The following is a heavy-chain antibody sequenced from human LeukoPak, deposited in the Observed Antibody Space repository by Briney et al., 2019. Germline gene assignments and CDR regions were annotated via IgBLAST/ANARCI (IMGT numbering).Heavy chain of an antibody. CDR2: INAGNGNT. CDR1: GYTFTSYA. D-gene: IGHD2-2*02. V-gene: IGHV1-3*01. CDR3: ARDRIVVVPAAIWRANWFDP. J-gene: IGHJ5*02. Sequence: ASVKVSCKASGYTFTSYAMHWVRQAPGQRLEWMGWINAGNGNTKYSQKFQGRVTITRDTSASTAYMELSSLRSEDTAVYYCARDRIVVVPAAIWRANWFDPRGQGTLVTVSS.